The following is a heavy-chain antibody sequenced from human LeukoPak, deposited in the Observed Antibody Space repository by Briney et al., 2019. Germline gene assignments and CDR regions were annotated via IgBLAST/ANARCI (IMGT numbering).Heavy chain of an antibody. Sequence: GGSLRLSCAASGFTFSSYAMHWVRQAPGKGLEWVAVISYDGSNKYYADSVKGRFTISRDNSKNTLYLQMNSLRAEDTAVYYCAGAVKYQRLGDYWGQGTLVTVSS. CDR2: ISYDGSNK. V-gene: IGHV3-30*04. CDR3: AGAVKYQRLGDY. CDR1: GFTFSSYA. J-gene: IGHJ4*02. D-gene: IGHD2-2*01.